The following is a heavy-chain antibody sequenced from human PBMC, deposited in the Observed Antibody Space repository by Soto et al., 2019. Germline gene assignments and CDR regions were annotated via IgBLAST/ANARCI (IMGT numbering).Heavy chain of an antibody. J-gene: IGHJ4*02. V-gene: IGHV3-23*01. CDR3: AKGSASGSPYYFDC. D-gene: IGHD6-25*01. CDR1: GFTFTDYS. CDR2: ISGSGGST. Sequence: GGSLILSCAAAGFTFTDYSMSWVRPAPGKGLEWVSAISGSGGSTYHADSVKGRFTISRDNSKNTLYLQMNSLRAEDTAVYFCAKGSASGSPYYFDCWGQGALVTVSS.